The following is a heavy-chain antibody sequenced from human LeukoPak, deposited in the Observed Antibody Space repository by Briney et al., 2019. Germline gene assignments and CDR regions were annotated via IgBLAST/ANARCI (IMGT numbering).Heavy chain of an antibody. CDR3: ARVTMVRGYYYYYYMDV. CDR2: IYYSGST. Sequence: PSETLSLTCTVSGGSISSYYWSWIRQPPGKGLEWIGYIYYSGSTNYNPSLKSRVTISVDTSKNQFSLKLSSVTAADTAVYYCARVTMVRGYYYYYYMDVWGKGTTVTIYS. CDR1: GGSISSYY. J-gene: IGHJ6*03. D-gene: IGHD3-10*01. V-gene: IGHV4-59*01.